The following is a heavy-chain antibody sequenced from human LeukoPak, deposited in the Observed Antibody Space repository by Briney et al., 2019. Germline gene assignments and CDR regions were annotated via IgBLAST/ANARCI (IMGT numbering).Heavy chain of an antibody. CDR1: GGSISSGGYY. CDR3: ARGTDYGGRSRIDP. D-gene: IGHD4-23*01. Sequence: PSETLSLTCTVSGGSISSGGYYWSWIRQHPGKGLEWIGYIYYSGSTYYNPSLKSRVTISVDTSKNQFSLKLSSVTAADTAVYYCARGTDYGGRSRIDPWGQGTLVTVSS. V-gene: IGHV4-31*03. CDR2: IYYSGST. J-gene: IGHJ5*02.